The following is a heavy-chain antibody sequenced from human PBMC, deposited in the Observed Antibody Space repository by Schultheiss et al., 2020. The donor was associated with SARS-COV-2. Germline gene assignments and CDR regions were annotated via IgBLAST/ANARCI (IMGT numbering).Heavy chain of an antibody. V-gene: IGHV1-8*01. J-gene: IGHJ2*01. CDR1: GYTFASYD. CDR3: AKGRTVTSYWYFDL. CDR2: MNPNSDNT. D-gene: IGHD4-17*01. Sequence: ASVKVSCKASGYTFASYDVSWVRQATGQGLEWMGWMNPNSDNTAYAQKFQGRVTMTRNTSISTAYMELSSLRSEDTAVYYCAKGRTVTSYWYFDLWGRGTLVTVSS.